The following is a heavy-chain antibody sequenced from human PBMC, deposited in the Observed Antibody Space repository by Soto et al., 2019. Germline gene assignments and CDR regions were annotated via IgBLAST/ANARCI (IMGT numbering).Heavy chain of an antibody. CDR1: EFTLSNYA. CDR2: ISGSGGRI. CDR3: GKTDWVEGQLVDS. V-gene: IGHV3-23*01. J-gene: IGHJ4*02. D-gene: IGHD6-6*01. Sequence: EVQLLESGGGLVQPGGSLRLSCAASEFTLSNYAMSWVRQAPGKGLEWVSTISGSGGRIYYADSVKGRFTISRDNSKNTLYLQMSSLRAEDTAVYYCGKTDWVEGQLVDSWGQGTLVTVSS.